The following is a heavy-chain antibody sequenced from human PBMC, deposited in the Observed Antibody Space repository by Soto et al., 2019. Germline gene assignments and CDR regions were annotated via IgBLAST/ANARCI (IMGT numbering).Heavy chain of an antibody. CDR2: ISWNSGSI. CDR3: AKDRSPYNWNSPLDY. CDR1: GFTFDGYA. J-gene: IGHJ4*02. Sequence: GGSLRLSCAASGFTFDGYAMHWVRQAPGKGLEWVSGISWNSGSIGYADSVKGRFTISRDNSKNTLYLQMNSLRAEDTAVYYCAKDRSPYNWNSPLDYWGQGTLVTVSS. D-gene: IGHD1-7*01. V-gene: IGHV3-9*01.